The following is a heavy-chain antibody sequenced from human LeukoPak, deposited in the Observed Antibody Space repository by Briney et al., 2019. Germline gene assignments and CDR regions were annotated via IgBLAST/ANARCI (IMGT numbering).Heavy chain of an antibody. CDR2: ISGSGGST. CDR1: GFTFSSYA. D-gene: IGHD6-19*01. V-gene: IGHV3-23*01. J-gene: IGHJ4*02. CDR3: AKDRVSSGWYDY. Sequence: PGGSLRLSCAASGFTFSSYAMSWVRQAPGKGLEWVSAISGSGGSTYYADSVKGRFTISRDNSKNTLYLQMNSLRAEGTAVYYCAKDRVSSGWYDYWGQGTLVTVSS.